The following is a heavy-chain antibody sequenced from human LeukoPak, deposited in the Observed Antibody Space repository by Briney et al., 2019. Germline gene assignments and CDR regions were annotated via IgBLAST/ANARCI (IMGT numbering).Heavy chain of an antibody. CDR2: IYKIGTT. CDR1: GGSVSGYY. CDR3: VIGVGWQPDY. Sequence: SETLSLTCTVSGGSVSGYYWSWIRQPPGKGLEWIGHIYKIGTTNYNPSLKSRLTISADTSKNQFSLKLRSVTAADTAVYYCVIGVGWQPDYWGRGALVTVSS. V-gene: IGHV4-59*02. D-gene: IGHD2-15*01. J-gene: IGHJ4*02.